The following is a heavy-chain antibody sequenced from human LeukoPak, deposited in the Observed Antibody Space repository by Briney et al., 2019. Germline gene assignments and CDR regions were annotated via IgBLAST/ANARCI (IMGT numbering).Heavy chain of an antibody. J-gene: IGHJ4*02. CDR1: GFTFDSYG. CDR3: AKDSGGDSSGWYMGGDFDY. CDR2: ISPSGGTP. D-gene: IGHD6-19*01. V-gene: IGHV3-23*01. Sequence: PGGTLRLSCAASGFTFDSYGINWVRQAPGKGLEWVSGISPSGGTPYYADSVKGRFTISRDNSKNTVSLQMNSLRAEDTAVYYCAKDSGGDSSGWYMGGDFDYWGQGTLVTVSS.